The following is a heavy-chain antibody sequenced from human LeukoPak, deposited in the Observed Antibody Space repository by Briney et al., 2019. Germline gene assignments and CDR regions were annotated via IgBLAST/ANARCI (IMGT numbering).Heavy chain of an antibody. Sequence: SETLSLTCSVSGGSISLSYYYWGWIRQPPGKGLEWIGSIYHSGSTYYNPSLKSRVTISVDTSKNQFSLKLGSVTAADTAVYYCARVMVRGVIIPGSDYYYYYYMDVWGKGTTVTVSS. V-gene: IGHV4-39*07. CDR1: GGSISLSYYY. D-gene: IGHD3-10*01. CDR2: IYHSGST. CDR3: ARVMVRGVIIPGSDYYYYYYMDV. J-gene: IGHJ6*03.